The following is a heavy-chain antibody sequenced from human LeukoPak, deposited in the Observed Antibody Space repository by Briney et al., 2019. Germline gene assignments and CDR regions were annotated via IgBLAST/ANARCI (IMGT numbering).Heavy chain of an antibody. D-gene: IGHD6-13*01. CDR3: PRVVAAAGNDNWFDP. Sequence: GASLKLSCKASGFTFSSYGMHWVRQAPGKGLEWVAVIWSDGSNKYYADSVKGRFTISRDNSKNTVYLQMNSLRADDTAVYYCPRVVAAAGNDNWFDPWGQGTLVTVSS. CDR1: GFTFSSYG. CDR2: IWSDGSNK. J-gene: IGHJ5*02. V-gene: IGHV3-33*01.